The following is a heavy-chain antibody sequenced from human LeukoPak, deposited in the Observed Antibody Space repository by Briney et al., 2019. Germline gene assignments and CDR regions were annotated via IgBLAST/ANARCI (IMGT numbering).Heavy chain of an antibody. CDR2: IYYSGST. Sequence: SETLSLTCTVSGGSISSSSYYWGWLRQPPGKGLEWIGSIYYSGSTYYNPSPKSRVTISVDTSKNQFSLKLSSVTAADTAVYYCARQLGVRAATSYDYWGQGTLVTVSS. D-gene: IGHD3-10*02. J-gene: IGHJ4*02. V-gene: IGHV4-39*01. CDR3: ARQLGVRAATSYDY. CDR1: GGSISSSSYY.